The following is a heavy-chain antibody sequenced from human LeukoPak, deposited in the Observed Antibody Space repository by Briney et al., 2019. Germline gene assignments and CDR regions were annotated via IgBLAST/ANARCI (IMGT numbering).Heavy chain of an antibody. J-gene: IGHJ4*02. CDR2: ISNDGSNK. CDR1: GFTFSNYA. Sequence: PGGSLRLSCAASGFTFSNYAMHWVRRAPGKGLEWVAVISNDGSNKYYADSVKGRFTISRDNSKNTLYLQMNSLRAEDTAVYYCANKKGDYWGQGTLVTVSS. D-gene: IGHD3-10*01. CDR3: ANKKGDY. V-gene: IGHV3-30*04.